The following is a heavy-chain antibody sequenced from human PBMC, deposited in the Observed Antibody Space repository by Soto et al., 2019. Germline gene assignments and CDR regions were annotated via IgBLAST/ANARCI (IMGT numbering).Heavy chain of an antibody. V-gene: IGHV1-69*13. J-gene: IGHJ6*02. CDR1: GGTFSSYA. CDR3: ARHSTEDYYDSSGYPEYYYGMDV. Sequence: SVKVSCKASGGTFSSYAISWVRQAPGQGLEWMGGILPIFGTANYAQKFQGRVTITADESTSTAYMELSSLRSEDTAVYYCARHSTEDYYDSSGYPEYYYGMDVWGQGTTVTVSS. D-gene: IGHD3-22*01. CDR2: ILPIFGTA.